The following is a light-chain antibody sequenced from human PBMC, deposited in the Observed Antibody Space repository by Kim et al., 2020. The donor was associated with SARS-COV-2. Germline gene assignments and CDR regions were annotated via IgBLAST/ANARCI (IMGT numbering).Light chain of an antibody. V-gene: IGLV4-69*01. CDR3: QTWGTGSWV. Sequence: ASVKLPCTLSSGHSSYAIAWHQQQPEKGPRYLMKLNSDGRHSKGDGIPDRFSGSSSGAERYLTISNLQSEDEADYYCQTWGTGSWVFGGGTQLTVL. CDR1: SGHSSYA. J-gene: IGLJ3*02. CDR2: LNSDGRH.